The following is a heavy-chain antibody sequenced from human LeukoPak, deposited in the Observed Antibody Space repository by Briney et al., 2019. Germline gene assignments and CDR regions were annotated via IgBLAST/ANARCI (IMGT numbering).Heavy chain of an antibody. Sequence: GGSLRLSCAASGFTFSSYAMSWVRQAPGKGLEWVSAISGSGGNTYYADSVKGRFTISRDNSKNTLYLQMNSLRAEDTAVYYCARRDGDNDRGFDYWGQGTLVIVSS. V-gene: IGHV3-23*01. D-gene: IGHD4-23*01. CDR3: ARRDGDNDRGFDY. J-gene: IGHJ4*02. CDR2: ISGSGGNT. CDR1: GFTFSSYA.